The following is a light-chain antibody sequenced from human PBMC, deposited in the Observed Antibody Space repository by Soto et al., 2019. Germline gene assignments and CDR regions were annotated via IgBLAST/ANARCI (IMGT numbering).Light chain of an antibody. CDR3: QQLNSFPIT. J-gene: IGKJ5*01. Sequence: DIQLTQAPSLLSASAGERVSIAWGAGQAISSYLAWYQKNTGRAPKPLIYAASTLQSGVPPRLSGSGYGTELTITITSLKHEDFETYYCQQLNSFPITFGHGTRLEIK. CDR2: AAS. V-gene: IGKV1-9*01. CDR1: QAISSY.